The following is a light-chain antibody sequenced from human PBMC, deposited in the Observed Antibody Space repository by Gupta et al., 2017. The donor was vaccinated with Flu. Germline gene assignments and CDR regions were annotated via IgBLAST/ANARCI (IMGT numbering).Light chain of an antibody. V-gene: IGLV2-14*01. CDR2: EVT. J-gene: IGLJ2*01. Sequence: QPALTQPASLSGSPGQSITISCTGTSSDVGGYDCVSWYQHHPGNAPKLIIYEVTNRPSGVSTRFSGSKTGNTASLTISGLQAGDEADYYCSSYTSSTTLVFGGGTKVTVL. CDR1: SSDVGGYDC. CDR3: SSYTSSTTLV.